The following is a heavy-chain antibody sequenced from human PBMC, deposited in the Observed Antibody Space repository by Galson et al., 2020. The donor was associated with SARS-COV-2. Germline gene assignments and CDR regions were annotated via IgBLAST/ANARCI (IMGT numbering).Heavy chain of an antibody. CDR1: GGSISPYY. CDR2: IYYSGST. V-gene: IGHV4-59*01. J-gene: IGHJ6*02. Sequence: ASETLSLTCTVSGGSISPYYWSWIRQPPGKGLELIGNIYYSGSTNYNPSRKSRLTISVDRSKNQFSLKLSCVTAAGTAVYYCARVFRGLDVWGQGTTVTVSS. CDR3: ARVFRGLDV. D-gene: IGHD3-10*01.